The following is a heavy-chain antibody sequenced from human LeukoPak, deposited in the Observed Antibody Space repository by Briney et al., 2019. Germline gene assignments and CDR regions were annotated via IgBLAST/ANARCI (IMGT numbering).Heavy chain of an antibody. V-gene: IGHV3-23*01. J-gene: IGHJ4*02. CDR3: AKDSANWGSHFDY. D-gene: IGHD7-27*01. CDR1: GFTFSSYA. CDR2: ISGSGVNT. Sequence: GGPLRLSCAASGFTFSSYAMSWVRQAPGKGQEWVSAISGSGVNTHYADSVKGRFTISRDNSKNTLYLQINSLRAEDTAVYYCAKDSANWGSHFDYWGQGTLVTVSS.